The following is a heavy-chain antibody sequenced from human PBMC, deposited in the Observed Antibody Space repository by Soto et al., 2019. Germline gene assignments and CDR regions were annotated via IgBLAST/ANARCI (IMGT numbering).Heavy chain of an antibody. CDR3: ARENSYFDY. V-gene: IGHV1-18*01. J-gene: IGHJ4*02. CDR2: ICAYNAKA. CDR1: GYTFRNFG. Sequence: QIQLLQSGAEVKKPGASVKVTCKASGYTFRNFGISWVRQAPGQGLEWMGWICAYNAKANYAQKFQGRLTMTADTSTSTAYMELRSLRSDDTAVYYCARENSYFDYWGQGTLVTVSS.